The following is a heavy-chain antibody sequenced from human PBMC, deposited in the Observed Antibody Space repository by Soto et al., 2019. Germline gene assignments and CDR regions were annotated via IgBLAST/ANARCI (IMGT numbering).Heavy chain of an antibody. CDR3: AKDVNQAVDGNSGEY. D-gene: IGHD6-19*01. CDR2: ISGSGGST. V-gene: IGHV3-23*01. Sequence: VGSLRLSCAASVFTFSSYAMSCVRHSPGKWLEWVSAISGSGGSTYYADSVKGRFTISRDNSKNTLYLQMNSLRAEDTAVYYCAKDVNQAVDGNSGEYLGQGTPVNVSS. CDR1: VFTFSSYA. J-gene: IGHJ4*02.